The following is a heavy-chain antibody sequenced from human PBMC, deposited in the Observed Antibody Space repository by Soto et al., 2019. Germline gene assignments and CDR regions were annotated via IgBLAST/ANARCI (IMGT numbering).Heavy chain of an antibody. CDR2: INHSGSP. CDR1: GGSFSGDY. J-gene: IGHJ6*03. D-gene: IGHD5-18*01. V-gene: IGHV4-34*01. Sequence: SETLSLTCAVYGGSFSGDYWSWIRQPPGKGLEWIGEINHSGSPNYNPSLKSRVTISVDTSKNQFSLKLSSVTAADTAVYYCARGVAMVGWDYYYYMDVWGKGTTVTVSS. CDR3: ARGVAMVGWDYYYYMDV.